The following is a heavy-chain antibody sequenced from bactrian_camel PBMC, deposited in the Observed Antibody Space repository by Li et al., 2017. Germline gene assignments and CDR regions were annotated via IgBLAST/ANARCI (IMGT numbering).Heavy chain of an antibody. CDR1: GYAYSNYC. J-gene: IGHJ6*01. Sequence: VQLVESGGGPVQTGGSLRLSCVVSGYAYSNYCMGWFRRRPGKEREGVALIRGDGKTTGTDSVKGRFTISRDNAKNTVDLQLNSLKTEDMAMYYCAKEGTATLATPTVPQRAFGYWGQGTQVTVS. V-gene: IGHV3S53*01. CDR2: IRGDGKT. CDR3: AKEGTATLATPTVPQRAFGY. D-gene: IGHD1*01.